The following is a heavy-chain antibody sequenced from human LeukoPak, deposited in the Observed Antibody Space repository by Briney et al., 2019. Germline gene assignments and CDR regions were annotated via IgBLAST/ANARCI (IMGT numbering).Heavy chain of an antibody. CDR3: ARGGVGATK. Sequence: PSETLSLTYTVSGGSVSSGSYYWSWIRQPPGKGLEWIGYIYYSGSTNYNPSLKSRVTISVDTSKNQFSLKLSSVTAADTAVYYCARGGVGATKWGQGTLVTVSS. D-gene: IGHD1-26*01. CDR1: GGSVSSGSYY. V-gene: IGHV4-61*01. CDR2: IYYSGST. J-gene: IGHJ4*02.